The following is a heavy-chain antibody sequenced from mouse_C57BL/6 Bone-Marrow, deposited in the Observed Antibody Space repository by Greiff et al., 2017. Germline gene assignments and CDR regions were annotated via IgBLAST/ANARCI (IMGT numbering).Heavy chain of an antibody. CDR1: GFTFSSYG. CDR3: ARPLGAWFAY. V-gene: IGHV5-6*01. J-gene: IGHJ3*01. Sequence: EVKLVESGGDLVKPGGSLKLSCAASGFTFSSYGMSWVRQTPDKRLEWVATISSGGSYTYYPDSVKGRFTISRDNAKNTLYLQMSSLKSEDTAMXYCARPLGAWFAYWGQGTLVTVSA. CDR2: ISSGGSYT.